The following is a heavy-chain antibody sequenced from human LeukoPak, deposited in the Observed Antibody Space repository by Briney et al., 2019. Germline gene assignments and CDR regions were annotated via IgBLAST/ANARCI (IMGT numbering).Heavy chain of an antibody. D-gene: IGHD2/OR15-2a*01. Sequence: ASVKVFCKVSGYTLTELSMHWVRQAPGKGLGWMGGYNPEDGETIYARKFQRRVTMTEDTSTDTVYMELSSLRSEDTAVYYCATDTYEYWGQGTQVTVST. CDR3: ATDTYEY. CDR2: YNPEDGET. V-gene: IGHV1-24*01. CDR1: GYTLTELS. J-gene: IGHJ4*02.